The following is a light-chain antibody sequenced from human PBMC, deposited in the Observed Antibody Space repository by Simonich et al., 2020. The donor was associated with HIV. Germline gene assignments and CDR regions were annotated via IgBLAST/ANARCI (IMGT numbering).Light chain of an antibody. CDR2: EDS. Sequence: SYVLTQPPSVSVAPGKTARITCGVNKIGSKSVHWYQQKTGQAPVLVVYEDSDRPSGVPERFSGSKSGNTATLTISRGEAGDEADYYCQVWDRSSDLWVFGGGTKLTVL. CDR1: KIGSKS. V-gene: IGLV3-21*03. CDR3: QVWDRSSDLWV. J-gene: IGLJ3*02.